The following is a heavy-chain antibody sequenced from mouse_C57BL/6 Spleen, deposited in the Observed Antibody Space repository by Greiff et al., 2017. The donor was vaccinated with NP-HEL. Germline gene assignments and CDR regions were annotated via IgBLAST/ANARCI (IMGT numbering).Heavy chain of an antibody. Sequence: EVKLMESGPGLVKPSQSLSLTCSVTGYSITSGYYWNWIRQFPGNKLEWMGYISYDGSNNYNPSLKNRISITRDTSKNQFFLKLNSVTTEDTATYYCARPAYYSKPFAYWGQGTLVTVSA. CDR2: ISYDGSN. J-gene: IGHJ3*01. CDR1: GYSITSGYY. V-gene: IGHV3-6*01. CDR3: ARPAYYSKPFAY. D-gene: IGHD2-5*01.